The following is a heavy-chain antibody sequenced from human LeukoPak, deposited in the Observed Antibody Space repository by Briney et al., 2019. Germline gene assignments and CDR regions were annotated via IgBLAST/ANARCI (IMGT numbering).Heavy chain of an antibody. CDR2: ISGSGSGGST. J-gene: IGHJ4*02. D-gene: IGHD6-13*01. CDR3: AKAVGGSSWYGMTDY. V-gene: IGHV3-23*01. Sequence: GGSLRLSCAASGFTFSSSAMSWVRQAPGKGLEWVSSISGSGSGGSTYYADSVKGRFTISRDNSKNTLYLQMNSLRAEDTAVYYCAKAVGGSSWYGMTDYWGQGTLVTVSS. CDR1: GFTFSSSA.